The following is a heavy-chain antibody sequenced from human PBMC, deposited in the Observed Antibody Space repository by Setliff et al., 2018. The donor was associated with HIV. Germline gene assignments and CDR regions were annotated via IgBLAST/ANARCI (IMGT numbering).Heavy chain of an antibody. D-gene: IGHD3-3*01. J-gene: IGHJ4*02. CDR3: ARGPGDLRFLEWLPPFDY. Sequence: SETLSLTCTVSGGSISSGTYYWSWIRQPAGKGLEWIGHMYTSGGTNYNPSLKSRVTISVDTSKNQFSLKLRSVTAADTAVYYCARGPGDLRFLEWLPPFDYWGQGTLVTVSS. CDR2: MYTSGGT. V-gene: IGHV4-61*09. CDR1: GGSISSGTYY.